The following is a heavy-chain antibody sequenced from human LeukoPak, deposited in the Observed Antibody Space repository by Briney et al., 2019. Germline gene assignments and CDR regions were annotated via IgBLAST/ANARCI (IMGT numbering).Heavy chain of an antibody. CDR1: GFTFSNYW. J-gene: IGHJ4*02. CDR3: AREGLRFLEWSSYYFDY. V-gene: IGHV3-7*01. CDR2: IKQDGSEK. D-gene: IGHD3-3*01. Sequence: GGSLRLSCAASGFTFSNYWMSWVRKGPGKGLEWVANIKQDGSEKYYVDSVKGRFSISRDDTKNSLYLQLNSLRAEDTAVYYCAREGLRFLEWSSYYFDYWGLGTLVTVSS.